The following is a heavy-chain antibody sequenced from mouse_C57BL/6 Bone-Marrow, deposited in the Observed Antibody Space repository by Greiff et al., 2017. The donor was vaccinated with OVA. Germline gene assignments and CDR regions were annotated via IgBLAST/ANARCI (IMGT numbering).Heavy chain of an antibody. Sequence: EVKLVESGGGLVQPGESLKLSCESNEYAFPSHDMSWVRQTPEKRLELVAAINSDGGSTYYPDTMERRFIISRDNTKRTLYLQISSLRSEDTALYYCAKPQNYGRSYYAMDYWGQGTSVTVSS. V-gene: IGHV5-2*01. D-gene: IGHD1-1*01. J-gene: IGHJ4*01. CDR3: AKPQNYGRSYYAMDY. CDR1: EYAFPSHD. CDR2: INSDGGST.